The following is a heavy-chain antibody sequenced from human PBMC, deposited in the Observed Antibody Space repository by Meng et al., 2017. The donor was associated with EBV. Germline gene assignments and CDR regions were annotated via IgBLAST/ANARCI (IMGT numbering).Heavy chain of an antibody. CDR3: CRGRYHGAWVWFDP. D-gene: IGHD1-14*01. CDR2: NYYSGGT. Sequence: QLQRSGPGRVRASATLSLSRTVSGGSVCSGSYYWSWSGQPPAKGGEGIGDNYYSGGTNNNPPPKSRGTITLYTTKNHFSPKQGSVAAADTAVYYCCRGRYHGAWVWFDPWGQGALVTVSS. V-gene: IGHV4-61*01. J-gene: IGHJ5*02. CDR1: GGSVCSGSYY.